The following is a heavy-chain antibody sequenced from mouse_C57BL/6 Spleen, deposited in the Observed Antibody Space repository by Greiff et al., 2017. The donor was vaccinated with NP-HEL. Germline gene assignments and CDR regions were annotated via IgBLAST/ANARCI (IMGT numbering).Heavy chain of an antibody. CDR1: GYTFTSYW. J-gene: IGHJ2*01. D-gene: IGHD1-1*01. CDR3: ARGITTVVAFYYFYY. V-gene: IGHV1-53*01. CDR2: INPSNGGT. Sequence: QVQLQQPGTELVKPGASVKLSCTASGYTFTSYWMHWVKQRPGQGLEWIGNINPSNGGTNYNEKFKSKAPLTVDKSSSTAYMQLSSLTSEDSAVYYCARGITTVVAFYYFYYWGQGTTLTVSS.